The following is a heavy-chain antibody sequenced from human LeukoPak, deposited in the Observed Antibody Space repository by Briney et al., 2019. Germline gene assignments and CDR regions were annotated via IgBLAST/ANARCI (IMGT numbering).Heavy chain of an antibody. CDR3: VKVDGTVIRGIIVTRLAY. CDR2: ISSSSSYI. J-gene: IGHJ4*02. D-gene: IGHD3-10*01. CDR1: GFTFSSYS. V-gene: IGHV3-21*01. Sequence: GGSLRLSCAASGFTFSSYSMNWARQAPGKGLEWVSSISSSSSYIYYADSVKGRFTISRDNAKNSLYLQMNSLRAEDTAVYYCVKVDGTVIRGIIVTRLAYWGQGTLVTVSS.